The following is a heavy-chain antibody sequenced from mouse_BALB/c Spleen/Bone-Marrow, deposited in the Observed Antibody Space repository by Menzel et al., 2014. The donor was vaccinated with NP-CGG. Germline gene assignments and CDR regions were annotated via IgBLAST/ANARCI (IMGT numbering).Heavy chain of an antibody. D-gene: IGHD1-1*01. V-gene: IGHV1-80*01. J-gene: IGHJ4*01. Sequence: VKLVESGAELVRPRSSVKISCKASGYAFSSYWMNWVKQRPGQGLEWIGQIYPGDGDTNYNGKFKGKATLTADKSSSTAYMQLSSLTSEDSAVYFCARWITTVVAPYVMDYWGQGTSVTVSS. CDR1: GYAFSSYW. CDR3: ARWITTVVAPYVMDY. CDR2: IYPGDGDT.